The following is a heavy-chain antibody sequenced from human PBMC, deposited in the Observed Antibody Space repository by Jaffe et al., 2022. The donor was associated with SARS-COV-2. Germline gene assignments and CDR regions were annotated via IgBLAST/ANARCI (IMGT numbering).Heavy chain of an antibody. CDR1: GFTFGDYA. Sequence: EVQLVESGGGLVQPGRSLRLSCTASGFTFGDYAMSWVRQAPGKGLEWVGFIRSKAYGGTTEYAASVKGRFTISRDDSKSIAYLQMNSLKTEDTAVYYCTGWNYYYYGMDVWGQGTTVTVSS. J-gene: IGHJ6*02. CDR3: TGWNYYYYGMDV. D-gene: IGHD2-15*01. V-gene: IGHV3-49*04. CDR2: IRSKAYGGTT.